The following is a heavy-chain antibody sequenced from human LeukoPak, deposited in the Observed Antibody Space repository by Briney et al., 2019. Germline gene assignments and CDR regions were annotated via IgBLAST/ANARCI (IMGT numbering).Heavy chain of an antibody. V-gene: IGHV3-48*01. CDR1: GFNFIDYS. D-gene: IGHD1-26*01. Sequence: GGSLRLSCAASGFNFIDYSMNWVRQAPGKGLEWISYIGISSGNTKYADSVKGRFTISRDKARNSLYLQMNSLRVEDTAVYYCARDHRYPFDKWGHGTLVTLSS. CDR2: IGISSGNT. J-gene: IGHJ4*01. CDR3: ARDHRYPFDK.